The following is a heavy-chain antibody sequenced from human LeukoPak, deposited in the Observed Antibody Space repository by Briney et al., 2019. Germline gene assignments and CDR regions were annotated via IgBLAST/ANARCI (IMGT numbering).Heavy chain of an antibody. J-gene: IGHJ4*02. Sequence: SETLSLTCTVSSGSISSYSWSWIRQPAGKGLEWIGRIYTSGSTNYNPSLKSRVTMSVDTSKNQFSLKLSSVTAADTAVYYCARAHYDFWSAYLDYWGQGTLFTVSS. CDR3: ARAHYDFWSAYLDY. CDR2: IYTSGST. V-gene: IGHV4-4*07. D-gene: IGHD3-3*01. CDR1: SGSISSYS.